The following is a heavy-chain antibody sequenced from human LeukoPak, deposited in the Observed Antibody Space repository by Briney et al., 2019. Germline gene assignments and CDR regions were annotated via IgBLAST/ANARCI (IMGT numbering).Heavy chain of an antibody. V-gene: IGHV1-24*01. J-gene: IGHJ5*02. CDR1: GYTLTELS. CDR2: FDPEDGET. D-gene: IGHD2-2*01. CDR3: ATEVYCSSTSCQNWFDP. Sequence: ASVKVSCKVSGYTLTELSMHWVRQAPGKGLEWMGGFDPEDGETIYAQKFQGRVTITEDTSTDTAYMELSSLRSEDTAVYYCATEVYCSSTSCQNWFDPWGQGTLVTVSS.